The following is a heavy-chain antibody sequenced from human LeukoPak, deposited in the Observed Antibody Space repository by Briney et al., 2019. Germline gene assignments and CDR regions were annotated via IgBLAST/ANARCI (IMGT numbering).Heavy chain of an antibody. CDR2: IIPIFGTA. CDR1: GGTFSSYA. D-gene: IGHD2-2*01. J-gene: IGHJ6*03. V-gene: IGHV1-69*05. CDR3: ATGEVVPPATKGYYYYYYMDV. Sequence: ASVKVSCKASGGTFSSYAISWVRQAPGQGLEWMGGIIPIFGTANYAQKFQGRVTITTDESTSTAYMELSSLRSEDTAVYYCATGEVVPPATKGYYYYYYMDVWGKGTTVTVSS.